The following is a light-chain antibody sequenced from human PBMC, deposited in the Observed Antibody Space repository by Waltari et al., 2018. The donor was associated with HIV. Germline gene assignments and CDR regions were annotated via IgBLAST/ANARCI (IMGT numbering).Light chain of an antibody. Sequence: QSALTQPASVSGSPGQSITISCTGTSSDVGGYNYVSWDQRHPGKAPKLIIYDVSNRPSGVSNRFSGSKSGNRASLTISGLQAEDEADYYCSSYTSSSTRVFGGGTTVTVL. V-gene: IGLV2-14*03. CDR1: SSDVGGYNY. CDR3: SSYTSSSTRV. CDR2: DVS. J-gene: IGLJ3*02.